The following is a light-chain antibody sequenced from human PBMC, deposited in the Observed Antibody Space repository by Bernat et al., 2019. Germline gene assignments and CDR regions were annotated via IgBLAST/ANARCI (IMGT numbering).Light chain of an antibody. Sequence: QSVLTQPPSASGTPGQTVNISCSGSTANVGSNTVNWYQQVPGTAPKLLIYYHNQRPSGVPERFSGSKSGTSASLAISGLQSDDEADYFCSACDDSLNGWVFGGGTKLTVL. CDR1: TANVGSNT. J-gene: IGLJ3*02. CDR2: YHN. V-gene: IGLV1-44*01. CDR3: SACDDSLNGWV.